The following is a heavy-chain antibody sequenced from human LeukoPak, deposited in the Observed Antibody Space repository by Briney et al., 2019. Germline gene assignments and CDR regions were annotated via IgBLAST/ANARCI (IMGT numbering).Heavy chain of an antibody. D-gene: IGHD2-2*01. CDR1: GGSFSGYY. CDR3: ARHERQDIVVVPAAKCLGHFDY. V-gene: IGHV4-34*01. CDR2: INHSGST. J-gene: IGHJ4*02. Sequence: SETLSLTCAVYGGSFSGYYWSWIRQPPGKGLEWIGEINHSGSTNYNPSLKSRVTISVDTSKNQFSLKLSSVTAADTAVYYCARHERQDIVVVPAAKCLGHFDYWGQGTLVTVSS.